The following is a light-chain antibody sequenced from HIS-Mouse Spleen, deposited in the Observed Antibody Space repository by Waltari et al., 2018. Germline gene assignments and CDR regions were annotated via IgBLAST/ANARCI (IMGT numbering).Light chain of an antibody. CDR3: YSTDSSGNHRV. J-gene: IGLJ2*01. V-gene: IGLV3-10*01. CDR1: ALPKKY. CDR2: EDS. Sequence: SYDLTQPPSVSVSPGQTARITCSGAALPKKYAYWYQQKSGQAPVLVIYEDSKRPSGIPERCSGSSSGTMATLTISGAQVADEADYYCYSTDSSGNHRVFGGGTKLTVL.